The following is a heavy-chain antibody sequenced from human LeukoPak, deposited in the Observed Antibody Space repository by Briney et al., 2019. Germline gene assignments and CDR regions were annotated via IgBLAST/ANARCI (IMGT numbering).Heavy chain of an antibody. V-gene: IGHV3-21*01. Sequence: GGSLRLSCAASGFTFSSYAMSWVRQAPGKGLEWVSSISSSSSYIYYADSVKGRFTISRDNAKNSLYLQMNSLRAEDTAVYYCARDPGGYYYYYMDVWGKGTTVTVSS. CDR2: ISSSSSYI. CDR1: GFTFSSYA. D-gene: IGHD3-16*01. CDR3: ARDPGGYYYYYMDV. J-gene: IGHJ6*03.